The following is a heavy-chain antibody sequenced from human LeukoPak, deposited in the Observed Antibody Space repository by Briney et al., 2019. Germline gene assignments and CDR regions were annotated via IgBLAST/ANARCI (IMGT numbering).Heavy chain of an antibody. CDR2: INHSGST. D-gene: IGHD5-24*01. CDR1: GGSFSGYY. V-gene: IGHV4-34*01. CDR3: ARPLLDGYKDFDY. J-gene: IGHJ4*02. Sequence: SETLSLTCAVYGGSFSGYYWSWIRQPPGKGLEWIGEINHSGSTNYNPSLKSRVIISVDTSKNQFSLKLSSVTAADTAVYYCARPLLDGYKDFDYWGQGTLVTVSS.